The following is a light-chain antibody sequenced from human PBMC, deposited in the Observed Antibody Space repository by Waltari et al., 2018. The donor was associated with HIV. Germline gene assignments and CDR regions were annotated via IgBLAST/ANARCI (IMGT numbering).Light chain of an antibody. CDR3: QQYYDTPWT. J-gene: IGKJ1*01. CDR1: QGITNS. V-gene: IGKV1-NL1*01. Sequence: DIQMTQSPSSLSASVGDTVTITCRASQGITNSLAWYQQKPGKAPNLLMYVASKLKSGVPSRFSGSGSGKDYTLTITSLQPEDFATYYCQQYYDTPWTFGQGTKVGIK. CDR2: VAS.